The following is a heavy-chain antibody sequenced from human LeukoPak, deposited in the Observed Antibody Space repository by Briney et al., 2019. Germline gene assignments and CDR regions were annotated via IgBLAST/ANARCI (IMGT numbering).Heavy chain of an antibody. J-gene: IGHJ2*01. CDR2: VHSIGYT. Sequence: SETLSLTCTVPGGSISSYYWGWIRQPPGKGLEWIAYVHSIGYTNYNPSLKSRVSISMDTSKDQFSLKLISVTAADTAVYYCARHITDSGSAFDLWGRGTLVTVSS. D-gene: IGHD3-10*01. CDR3: ARHITDSGSAFDL. V-gene: IGHV4-59*08. CDR1: GGSISSYY.